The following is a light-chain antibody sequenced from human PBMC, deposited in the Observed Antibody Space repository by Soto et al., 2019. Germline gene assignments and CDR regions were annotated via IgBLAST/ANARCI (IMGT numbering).Light chain of an antibody. Sequence: DIQMTQSPSTLSGSVGDRVTITCRASQTISSWLAWYQQKPGKAPKLLIYKASTLKSGVPSRFSGSGSGTEFTLTISSLQPDDFATYYCLEHSLYPLLTFGGGTKVDIK. CDR2: KAS. V-gene: IGKV1-5*03. CDR3: LEHSLYPLLT. J-gene: IGKJ4*01. CDR1: QTISSW.